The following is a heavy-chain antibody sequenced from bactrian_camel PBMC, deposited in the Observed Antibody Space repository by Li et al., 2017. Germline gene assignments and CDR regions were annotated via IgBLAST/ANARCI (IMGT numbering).Heavy chain of an antibody. CDR3: AALRAGRPILREGRGYCYGGRSRQEEHYY. V-gene: IGHV3S55*01. Sequence: HVQLVESGGGSVQVGGSLRLTCTISSFTASSYCMGWFRQRPGEEREGVAAISSDGSTSYVDSVKGRFTISRDIHKNTLDLLMNSLKPEDTAMYFCAALRAGRPILREGRGYCYGGRSRQEEHYYWGQGTQVTVS. J-gene: IGHJ4*01. D-gene: IGHD2*01. CDR2: ISSDGST. CDR1: SFTASSYC.